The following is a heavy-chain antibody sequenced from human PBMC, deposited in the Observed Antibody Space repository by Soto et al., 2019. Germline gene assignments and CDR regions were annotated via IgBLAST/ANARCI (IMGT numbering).Heavy chain of an antibody. CDR1: GGTFSSYA. CDR3: ASSVGATPLCFDY. V-gene: IGHV1-69*13. J-gene: IGHJ4*02. CDR2: IIPIFGTA. Sequence: SVKVACNASGGTFSSYAISWVRQAPGQGLEWMGGIIPIFGTAKYAQKFQGRVTITADESTSTAYMELSSLRSEDTAVYYCASSVGATPLCFDYWGQGTLVSVSS. D-gene: IGHD1-26*01.